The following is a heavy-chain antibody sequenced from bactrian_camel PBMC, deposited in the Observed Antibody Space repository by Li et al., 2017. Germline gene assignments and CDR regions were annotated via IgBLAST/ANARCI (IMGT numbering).Heavy chain of an antibody. J-gene: IGHJ4*01. V-gene: IGHV3S40*01. Sequence: VQLVESGGGSVEAGGSLRLSCRLSGDANNRNCMGWFRQAPGKEREWVALTSIGGGASKYSDSVKGRFTISHDAAKNSVDLQMNSLKPDDTAVYYCAATGQMLSVAGCRTQGTQVTVS. D-gene: IGHD1*01. CDR2: TSIGGGAS. CDR1: GDANNRNC.